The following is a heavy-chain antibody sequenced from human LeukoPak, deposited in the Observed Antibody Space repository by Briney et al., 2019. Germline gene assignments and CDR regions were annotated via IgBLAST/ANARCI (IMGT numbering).Heavy chain of an antibody. CDR2: INHSGST. V-gene: IGHV4-34*01. D-gene: IGHD2-2*01. J-gene: IGHJ3*02. CDR1: GGSFSGYY. Sequence: SETLSLTCAVYGGSFSGYYWSWIRQSPGKGLEWIGEINHSGSTNYNPSLKSRVTISVDTSKNQFSLKLSSVTAADTAVYYCARLCSSTSCFSVIWGQGTMVTVSS. CDR3: ARLCSSTSCFSVI.